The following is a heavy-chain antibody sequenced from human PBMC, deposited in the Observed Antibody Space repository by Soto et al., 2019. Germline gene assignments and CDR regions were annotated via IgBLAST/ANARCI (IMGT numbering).Heavy chain of an antibody. D-gene: IGHD3-10*01. V-gene: IGHV1-46*03. CDR1: GYTFTSYY. CDR3: ARVPGSGSYYYYFDY. Sequence: QVQLVQSGAEVKKPGASVKVSCKASGYTFTSYYLHWVRQAPGQGLEWMGMINPGGGSTFYTQQSQGRVTMSRDTPTSTVYMELSSRRSEYTAVYYCARVPGSGSYYYYFDYWGQGTLVTVSS. CDR2: INPGGGST. J-gene: IGHJ4*02.